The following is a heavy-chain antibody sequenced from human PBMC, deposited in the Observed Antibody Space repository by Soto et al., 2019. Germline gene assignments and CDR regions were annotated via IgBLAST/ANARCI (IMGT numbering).Heavy chain of an antibody. J-gene: IGHJ4*02. CDR1: GGFISGNSYY. V-gene: IGHV4-39*01. D-gene: IGHD1-26*01. Sequence: QLQLQESGPGLVKPSEALSLTCTVSGGFISGNSYYWGWIRQPPGKGLEWIGNIYSSGSTYYNPSLKSRVTISVNTSKNPFSLKLSSVTAADTAVYYCARTAVVGEDFAYWGQGILVTVSP. CDR2: IYSSGST. CDR3: ARTAVVGEDFAY.